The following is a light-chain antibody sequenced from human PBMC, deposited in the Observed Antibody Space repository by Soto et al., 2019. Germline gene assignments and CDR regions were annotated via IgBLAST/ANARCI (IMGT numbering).Light chain of an antibody. V-gene: IGLV2-11*01. J-gene: IGLJ1*01. CDR2: YVS. CDR1: SSDVGGYNY. CDR3: CSYAGSYTHV. Sequence: QSALTQPRSVSGSPGQSVTISCTGTSSDVGGYNYVSWYQQHPGKAPKLMISYVSKRPSGVPDRFSGSKSGNTASLTISGLQAEDEADYYCCSYAGSYTHVFGTGTKLTVL.